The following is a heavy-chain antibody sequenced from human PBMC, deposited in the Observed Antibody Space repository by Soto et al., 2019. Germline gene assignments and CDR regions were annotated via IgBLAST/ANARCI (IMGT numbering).Heavy chain of an antibody. Sequence: GGSLRLSCAASGFIFTSYAMYWVRQAPGKGLEWVSAISGSGDGTYYADSVKGRFTISRDNSKNTLYLQMNSLRAEDTAVYFCAKAGPTVTYYFDYWGQGTLVTVSS. V-gene: IGHV3-23*01. J-gene: IGHJ4*02. D-gene: IGHD4-17*01. CDR3: AKAGPTVTYYFDY. CDR1: GFIFTSYA. CDR2: ISGSGDGT.